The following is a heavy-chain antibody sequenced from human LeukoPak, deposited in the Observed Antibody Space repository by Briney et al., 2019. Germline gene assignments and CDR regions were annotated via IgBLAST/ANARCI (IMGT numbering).Heavy chain of an antibody. J-gene: IGHJ6*03. CDR2: INPSGGSR. CDR1: GYTFTTYY. D-gene: IGHD3-10*01. V-gene: IGHV1-46*01. CDR3: ARGPRITLVRGGQWYYYMDV. Sequence: ASVKVSCKASGYTFTTYYIHWVRQAPGQGLGWMGLINPSGGSRNYAQKFQDRVTMTRDTSTSTVYMELSSLRSEDTAVYYCARGPRITLVRGGQWYYYMDVWGKGTTVTISS.